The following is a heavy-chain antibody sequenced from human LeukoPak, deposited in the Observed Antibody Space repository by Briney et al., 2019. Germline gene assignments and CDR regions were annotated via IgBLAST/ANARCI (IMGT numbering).Heavy chain of an antibody. CDR1: GGSFSGYY. CDR3: ARDSVKYYYDSSGYFNWFDP. CDR2: INHSGST. J-gene: IGHJ5*02. D-gene: IGHD3-22*01. V-gene: IGHV4-34*01. Sequence: SSETLSLTCAVYGGSFSGYYWSWIRQPPGKGLEWIGEINHSGSTNYNPSLKSRVTISVDTSKNQFSLKLSSVTAADTAVYYCARDSVKYYYDSSGYFNWFDPWGQGTLVTVSS.